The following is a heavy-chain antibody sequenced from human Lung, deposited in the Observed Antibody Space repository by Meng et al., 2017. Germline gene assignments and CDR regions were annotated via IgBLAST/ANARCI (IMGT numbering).Heavy chain of an antibody. V-gene: IGHV4-34*01. CDR3: ARGPTTMAHDFDY. D-gene: IGHD4-11*01. J-gene: IGHJ4*02. Sequence: QAQVQEWGVGLSKPSVTLSLTCVVSGGSFSDYYWSWIRQPPGKGLEWIGEINHSGSTNYNPSLESRATISVDTSQNNLSLKLSSVTAADSAVYYCARGPTTMAHDFDYWGQGTLVTVSS. CDR1: GGSFSDYY. CDR2: INHSGST.